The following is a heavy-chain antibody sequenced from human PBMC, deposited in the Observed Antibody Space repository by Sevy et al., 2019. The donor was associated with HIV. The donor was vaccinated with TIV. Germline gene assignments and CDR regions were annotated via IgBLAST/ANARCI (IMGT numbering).Heavy chain of an antibody. V-gene: IGHV3-23*01. Sequence: GGSLRLSCAASGFTFSSYGMHWVRQAPGKGLDWVSSVSVTGRSTYYADSVEGRFTISRDNSKSTLYLQMNSLRADDTAVYYCAKGYCSGGSCPRDYYYYGMDVWGQGTTVTVSS. D-gene: IGHD2-15*01. CDR1: GFTFSSYG. CDR2: VSVTGRST. CDR3: AKGYCSGGSCPRDYYYYGMDV. J-gene: IGHJ6*02.